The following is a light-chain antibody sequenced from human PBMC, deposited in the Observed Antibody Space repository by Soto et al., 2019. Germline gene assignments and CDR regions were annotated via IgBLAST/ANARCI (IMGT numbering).Light chain of an antibody. CDR1: QSISSY. V-gene: IGKV1-39*01. Sequence: DIPMTQSPSSLSASVGARVTITCRASQSISSYLNWYQQKPGKAPKLLIYAASSLQSGVPPRFSGSGSGTDFTLTISSLQPEDFATYYCQQSYSTSVTFGQGTKLEIK. J-gene: IGKJ2*01. CDR3: QQSYSTSVT. CDR2: AAS.